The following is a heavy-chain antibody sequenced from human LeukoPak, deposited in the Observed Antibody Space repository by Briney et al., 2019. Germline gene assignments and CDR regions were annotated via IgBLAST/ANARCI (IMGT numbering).Heavy chain of an antibody. Sequence: SETLPLTCTVSGGSISSYYWSWIRQPAGKGLEWIGRIYTSGSTNYNPSLKSRVTMSVDTSKNQFSLKLSSVTAADTAVYYCARDRVGSSSWSPYYYYYYMDVWGKGTTVTVSS. V-gene: IGHV4-4*07. CDR3: ARDRVGSSSWSPYYYYYYMDV. J-gene: IGHJ6*03. CDR1: GGSISSYY. D-gene: IGHD6-13*01. CDR2: IYTSGST.